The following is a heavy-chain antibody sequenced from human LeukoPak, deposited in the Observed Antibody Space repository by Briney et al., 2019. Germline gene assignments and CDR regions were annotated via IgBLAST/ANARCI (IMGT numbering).Heavy chain of an antibody. CDR1: GYTFTSYY. CDR2: INPGGGST. Sequence: ASVTVSCKASGYTFTSYYIHWVRQAPGQGLEWMGIINPGGGSTSYAQKFQDRVTMTRDTSTSTVYMELSSLRSEDTAVYYCAKDLRWDHAGFDPWGQGTLVIVSS. CDR3: AKDLRWDHAGFDP. V-gene: IGHV1-46*01. D-gene: IGHD4-23*01. J-gene: IGHJ5*02.